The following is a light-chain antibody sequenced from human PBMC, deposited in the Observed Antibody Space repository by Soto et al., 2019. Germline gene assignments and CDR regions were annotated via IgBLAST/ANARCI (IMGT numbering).Light chain of an antibody. V-gene: IGKV3-20*01. Sequence: IGLTQSPGTLSLSPGERATLSSRASQSVSNNYLAWYQQKPGQAPRLLIYGASNRATGIPDRFSGSGSGTDSTLTISRLEPEDFAVYYCQQYGSSGTFGQGTKVDIK. J-gene: IGKJ1*01. CDR1: QSVSNNY. CDR3: QQYGSSGT. CDR2: GAS.